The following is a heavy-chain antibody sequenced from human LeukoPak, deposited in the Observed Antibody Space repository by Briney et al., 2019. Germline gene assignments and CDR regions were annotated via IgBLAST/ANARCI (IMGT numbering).Heavy chain of an antibody. V-gene: IGHV4-39*01. CDR1: GGSISSSSYF. D-gene: IGHD3/OR15-3a*01. CDR2: VFYSGTT. Sequence: SETLSLTCTVSGGSISSSSYFWGWIRQPPGKGLEWIGYVFYSGTTYYNPSLKSRVTISVDMSKNQFSLNLTSVTAADTAVYYCARQTGSGLFILPGGQGTLVTVSS. CDR3: ARQTGSGLFILP. J-gene: IGHJ4*02.